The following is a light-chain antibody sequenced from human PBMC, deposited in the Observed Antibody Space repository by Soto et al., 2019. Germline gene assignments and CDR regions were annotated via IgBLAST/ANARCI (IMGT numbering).Light chain of an antibody. CDR3: CSYAGSSNV. V-gene: IGLV2-23*01. J-gene: IGLJ3*02. CDR1: SNDVGTYNL. Sequence: QSVVTQPASVSGSPGQSITISCTGTSNDVGTYNLVSWYQQHPGKAPKLMIYEGTKRPSGVSHRFSGSKSGNTASLTISGLQAEDAANYYCCSYAGSSNVFGGGTKLTVL. CDR2: EGT.